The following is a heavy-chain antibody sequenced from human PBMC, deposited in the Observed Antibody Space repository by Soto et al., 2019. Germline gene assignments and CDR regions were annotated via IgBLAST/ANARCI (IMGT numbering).Heavy chain of an antibody. V-gene: IGHV1-69*13. CDR3: ASIVLRYFDWPADYGMDV. D-gene: IGHD3-9*01. CDR1: GGSFSSYA. Sequence: PVKVSCKASGGSFSSYAISWVRQAPGQGLEWMGGIIPIFGTANYAQKFQGRVTITADESTSTAYMELSSLRSEDTAVYYCASIVLRYFDWPADYGMDVWGQGTTVTVSS. J-gene: IGHJ6*02. CDR2: IIPIFGTA.